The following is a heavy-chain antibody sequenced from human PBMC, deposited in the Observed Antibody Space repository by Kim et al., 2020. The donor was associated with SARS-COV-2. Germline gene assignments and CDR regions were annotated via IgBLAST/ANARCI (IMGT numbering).Heavy chain of an antibody. V-gene: IGHV4-30-4*01. J-gene: IGHJ6*02. CDR3: ARGGYFYYIMDV. CDR2: IYYTGNT. CDR1: GGSISSGDHY. Sequence: SETLSLTCTLSGGSISSGDHYWTWIRQPPGKGLEWIGHIYYTGNTFYNPSLNSRITLSIVTSKNQFSLKLTSVTAADTAVYYCARGGYFYYIMDVWGQGTTVTVSS.